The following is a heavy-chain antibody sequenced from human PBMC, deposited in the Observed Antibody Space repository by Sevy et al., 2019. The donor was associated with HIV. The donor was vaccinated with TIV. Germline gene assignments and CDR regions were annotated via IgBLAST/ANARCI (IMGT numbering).Heavy chain of an antibody. CDR1: GFTVSINY. J-gene: IGHJ4*02. D-gene: IGHD5-18*01. CDR3: ARGKGGYGYGWNY. CDR2: IYSDGTT. V-gene: IGHV3-66*01. Sequence: GGSLRLSCSASGFTVSINYMTWVRQAPGKGLEWVSVIYSDGTTHHGDSVKGRFTISRDNSENTLYLQMNSLRVEDTAVYYCARGKGGYGYGWNYWGQGTLVTVSS.